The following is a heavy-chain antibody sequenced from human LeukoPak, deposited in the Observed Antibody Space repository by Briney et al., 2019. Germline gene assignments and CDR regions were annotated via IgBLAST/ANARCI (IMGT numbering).Heavy chain of an antibody. V-gene: IGHV3-23*01. CDR3: AKDRGADDYFDY. J-gene: IGHJ4*02. D-gene: IGHD3-10*01. CDR2: ISGSGGST. Sequence: GGSLRLSCAASGFTFSSYAMSWVRQAPGKGLEWVLAISGSGGSTYYADSVKGRFTISRDNSKNTLYLQMNSLRAEDTAVYYCAKDRGADDYFDYWGQGTLVTVSS. CDR1: GFTFSSYA.